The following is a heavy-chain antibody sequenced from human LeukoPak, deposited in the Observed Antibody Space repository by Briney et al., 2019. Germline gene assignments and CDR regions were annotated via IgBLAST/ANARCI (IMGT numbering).Heavy chain of an antibody. CDR1: GYTINSYA. V-gene: IGHV7-4-1*02. D-gene: IGHD2-2*01. CDR3: ARDGLRSCTSSSCYPSEDAFDI. CDR2: INTNTGNP. J-gene: IGHJ3*02. Sequence: GASVKVSCKTSGYTINSYAMNWVRQAPGQGLVWMAWINTNTGNPTYAQGFTGRFVFSLDTSISTAYLHISGLKAEDTAVYYCARDGLRSCTSSSCYPSEDAFDIWGQGTMVTVSS.